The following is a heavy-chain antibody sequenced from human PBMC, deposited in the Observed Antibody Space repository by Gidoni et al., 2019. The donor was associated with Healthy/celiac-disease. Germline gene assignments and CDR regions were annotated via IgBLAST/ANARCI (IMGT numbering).Heavy chain of an antibody. D-gene: IGHD4-4*01. V-gene: IGHV3-23*01. J-gene: IGHJ2*01. CDR2: ISGSGGST. CDR3: AKVQSAVVWYFDL. Sequence: EVQLLESGGGLVQPGGSLRLSCAASGFTCSSYAMSWVRQAPGKGLEWVSAISGSGGSTHYADSVKGRFTISRDNSKNTLYLQMNSLRAEDTAVYYCAKVQSAVVWYFDLWGRGTLVTVSS. CDR1: GFTCSSYA.